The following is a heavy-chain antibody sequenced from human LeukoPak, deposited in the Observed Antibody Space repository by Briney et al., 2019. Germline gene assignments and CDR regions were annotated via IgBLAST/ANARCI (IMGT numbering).Heavy chain of an antibody. V-gene: IGHV3-74*01. Sequence: GGSLRLSCAASGFTFSSSWMHWVRHVPGKGLVWVSRIHSAGTTATYADSVKGRFTISRDNAKNTLYLQMNSLRAEDTAVYYCARDAPGNTALDYWGQGTPVTVSS. CDR2: IHSAGTTA. CDR3: ARDAPGNTALDY. D-gene: IGHD5-18*01. J-gene: IGHJ4*02. CDR1: GFTFSSSW.